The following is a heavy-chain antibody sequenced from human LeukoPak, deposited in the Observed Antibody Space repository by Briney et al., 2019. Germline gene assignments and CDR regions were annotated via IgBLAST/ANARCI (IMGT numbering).Heavy chain of an antibody. D-gene: IGHD6-13*01. J-gene: IGHJ4*02. CDR3: ATTVYSSRNY. CDR1: GFTFSRYG. Sequence: GGSLRLSCAASGFTFSRYGMSWVRQAPGKGLEWVSAISGSGDTPYYADSVKGRFTISRDNSKNTLYLQMNSLRAEDTAVYYCATTVYSSRNYWGQGTLVTVSS. V-gene: IGHV3-23*01. CDR2: ISGSGDTP.